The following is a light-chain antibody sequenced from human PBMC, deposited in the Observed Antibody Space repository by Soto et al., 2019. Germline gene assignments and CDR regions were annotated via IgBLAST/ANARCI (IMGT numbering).Light chain of an antibody. V-gene: IGLV1-51*01. CDR2: DNN. Sequence: QSVLTQPPSVSAAPGQKVTISCSGSSSNNYISWYQQLPGTAPKLLIYDNNKPPSGLPDRFSGSKSGTSATLGITGPQTGDEADYYCGTWDSSLSYARFGGGTKVTVL. CDR3: GTWDSSLSYAR. CDR1: SSNNY. J-gene: IGLJ2*01.